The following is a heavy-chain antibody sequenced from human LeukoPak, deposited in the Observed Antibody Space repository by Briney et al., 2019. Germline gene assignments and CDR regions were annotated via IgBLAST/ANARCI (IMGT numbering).Heavy chain of an antibody. D-gene: IGHD1-26*01. CDR2: INPNSGGT. CDR3: ASGSSYFSYYYGMGV. CDR1: GYTFTGYY. V-gene: IGHV1-2*02. Sequence: ASVKVSCKASGYTFTGYYMHWVRQAPGQGLEWMGWINPNSGGTSYAQKFQGRVTMTRNTSISTAYMELSSLRSEDTAVYYCASGSSYFSYYYGMGVWGQGTTVTVSS. J-gene: IGHJ6*02.